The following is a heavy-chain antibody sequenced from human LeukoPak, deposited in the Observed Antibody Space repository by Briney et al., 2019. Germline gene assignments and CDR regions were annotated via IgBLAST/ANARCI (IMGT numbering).Heavy chain of an antibody. V-gene: IGHV1-69*13. CDR3: ARGRLQRSGFDY. CDR2: IIPIFGTA. D-gene: IGHD4-11*01. J-gene: IGHJ4*02. Sequence: ASVKVPCKASGGTFSSYAISWVRQAPGQGLEWMGGIIPIFGTANYAQKFQGRVTITADESTSTAYMELSSLRSEDTAVYYCARGRLQRSGFDYWGQGTLVTVSS. CDR1: GGTFSSYA.